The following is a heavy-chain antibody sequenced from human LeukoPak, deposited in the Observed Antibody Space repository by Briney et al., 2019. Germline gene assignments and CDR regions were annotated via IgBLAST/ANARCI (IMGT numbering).Heavy chain of an antibody. J-gene: IGHJ4*02. CDR1: GGFISSSSYY. V-gene: IGHV4-39*01. CDR2: TYYSRST. CDR3: ARHRWGGGWYLPPIDY. Sequence: KPSETLSLTCTVSGGFISSSSYYWGWIRQPPGKGLEWIGSTYYSRSTYYNPSLKSRVTISVDTSKNQFSLKLSSVTAADTAVYYCARHRWGGGWYLPPIDYWGQGTLVTVSS. D-gene: IGHD6-19*01.